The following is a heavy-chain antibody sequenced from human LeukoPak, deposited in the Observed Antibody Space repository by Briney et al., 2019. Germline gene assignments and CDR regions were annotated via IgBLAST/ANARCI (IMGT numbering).Heavy chain of an antibody. Sequence: GGSLRLSCAASGFPVSTHYMNWVRRAPGKGLEWVSVIDSADNTYYADSVKGRFTISRNNSIITVFLQLKSVRAEDTNVYYGAGRGVYSGQDFGGGIEVYFDSWGQGTVVTVSS. CDR3: AGRGVYSGQDFGGGIEVYFDS. CDR1: GFPVSTHY. J-gene: IGHJ4*02. CDR2: IDSADNT. D-gene: IGHD5-12*01. V-gene: IGHV3-53*04.